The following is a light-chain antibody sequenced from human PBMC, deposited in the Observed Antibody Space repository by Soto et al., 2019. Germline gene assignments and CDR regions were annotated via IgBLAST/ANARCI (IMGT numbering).Light chain of an antibody. CDR3: AGWDDSLSGYR. J-gene: IGLJ1*01. Sequence: QSVLTQPPSASGTPWQRVTISCSGRSSNIGSNFVYWYQHLPGTAPKLVIYRNSQRPSGVPDRFSGSKSGTSAPLAISGLQSEDEADYYCAGWDDSLSGYRFGPGTKVTVL. CDR2: RNS. V-gene: IGLV1-47*01. CDR1: SSNIGSNF.